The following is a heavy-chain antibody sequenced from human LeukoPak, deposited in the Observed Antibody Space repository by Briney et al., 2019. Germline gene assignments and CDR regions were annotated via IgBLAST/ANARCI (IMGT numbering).Heavy chain of an antibody. V-gene: IGHV4-59*01. CDR3: ARTQMGYFFDY. D-gene: IGHD5-24*01. CDR2: ISYSGST. CDR1: GDSISTYF. Sequence: SETLSLTCTVSGDSISTYFWSWIRQPPGKGLEWIGYISYSGSTNYKPSLKSRVTISVDTSMNQFSLKLSSVIAADTAVYYCARTQMGYFFDYWGQGTLVTVSS. J-gene: IGHJ4*02.